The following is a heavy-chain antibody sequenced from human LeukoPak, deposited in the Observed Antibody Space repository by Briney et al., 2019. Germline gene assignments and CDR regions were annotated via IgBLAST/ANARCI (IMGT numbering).Heavy chain of an antibody. V-gene: IGHV3-74*01. CDR2: ISSDGSTI. J-gene: IGHJ4*02. CDR3: ARDPAEWELPSDC. D-gene: IGHD1-26*01. CDR1: GFSFSNYA. Sequence: GGSLRLSCAASGFSFSNYAMHWVRQAPGKGLEWVSRISSDGSTITYADSVKGRFTISRDNAKNTLYLQMNSLRAEDTAVYYCARDPAEWELPSDCWGQGTLVTVSS.